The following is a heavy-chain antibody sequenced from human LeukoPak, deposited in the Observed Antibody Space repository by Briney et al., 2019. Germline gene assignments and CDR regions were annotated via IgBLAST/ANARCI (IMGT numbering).Heavy chain of an antibody. CDR1: GFTFDDYA. CDR3: AELGITMIGGV. J-gene: IGHJ6*04. V-gene: IGHV3-20*04. D-gene: IGHD3-10*02. Sequence: GGSLRLSCAGPGFTFDDYAMHWVRQAPGKGLEWVSGINWNGGSTDYADSVKGRFTISRDNAKNSLYLQMNSLRAEDTAVYYCAELGITMIGGVWGKGTTVTISS. CDR2: INWNGGST.